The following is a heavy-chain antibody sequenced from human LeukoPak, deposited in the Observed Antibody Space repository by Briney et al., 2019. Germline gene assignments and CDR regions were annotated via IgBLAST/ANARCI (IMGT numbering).Heavy chain of an antibody. CDR2: MNPNSGNT. V-gene: IGHV1-8*01. Sequence: GASVNVSYTASDYTFTIYDINWVRQATGQGLEWMGWMNPNSGNTGYAQKFQGRVTMTRNTSISTAYMELSSLRSEDTAVYYCARVLPDYYGSGSPNWFDPWGQGTLVTVSS. D-gene: IGHD3-10*01. CDR3: ARVLPDYYGSGSPNWFDP. CDR1: DYTFTIYD. J-gene: IGHJ5*02.